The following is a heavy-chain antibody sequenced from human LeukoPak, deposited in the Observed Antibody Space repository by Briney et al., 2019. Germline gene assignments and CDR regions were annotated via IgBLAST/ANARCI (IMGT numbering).Heavy chain of an antibody. CDR1: GFAFSSNW. Sequence: GGSLRLSCAASGFAFSSNWMHWVRQTPGKGLVWVSRINSGGSGTSYADSVEGRFTISRGNAKNTLYLQMYSLRAEDTAVYYCAPPLGPLTEYWGQGTLVTVSS. D-gene: IGHD7-27*01. J-gene: IGHJ4*02. CDR3: APPLGPLTEY. CDR2: INSGGSGT. V-gene: IGHV3-74*01.